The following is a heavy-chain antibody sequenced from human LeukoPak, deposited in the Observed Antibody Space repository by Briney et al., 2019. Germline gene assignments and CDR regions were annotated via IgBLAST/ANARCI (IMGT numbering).Heavy chain of an antibody. CDR2: ITWDGVST. Sequence: GGSLRLSCAASGFIFEHYTMNWVRQAPGKSPEWVSLITWDGVSTNYADSVKGRFTISRDNSKNSLYLQMNSLRAEDTAVYYCARGIAADEDDYWGQGTLVTVSS. CDR3: ARGIAADEDDY. CDR1: GFIFEHYT. D-gene: IGHD6-13*01. V-gene: IGHV3-43*01. J-gene: IGHJ4*02.